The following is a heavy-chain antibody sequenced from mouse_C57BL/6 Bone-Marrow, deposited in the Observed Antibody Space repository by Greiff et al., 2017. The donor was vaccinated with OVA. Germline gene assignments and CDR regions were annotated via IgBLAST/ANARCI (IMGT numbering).Heavy chain of an antibody. V-gene: IGHV1-69*01. CDR1: GYTFTSYW. Sequence: QVQLQQPGAELVMPGASVKLSCKASGYTFTSYWMHWVKQRPGQGLEWIGEIDPSDSYTNYNQKFKGKSTLTVDKSSRPAYMQLSSLASEDSAVYYCARSPYFDYWGQGTTLTVSS. J-gene: IGHJ2*01. CDR3: ARSPYFDY. CDR2: IDPSDSYT.